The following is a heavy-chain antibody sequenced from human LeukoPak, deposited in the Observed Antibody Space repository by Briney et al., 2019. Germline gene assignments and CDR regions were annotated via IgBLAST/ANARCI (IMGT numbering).Heavy chain of an antibody. CDR3: AKGRAYSSTSCFDY. V-gene: IGHV3-23*01. J-gene: IGHJ4*02. Sequence: GGSLRLSCAASGFIFSISTMHWVRQAPGKGLEWVSGISDSTYYADSVKGRFTISRDNSRNTLYLQMDSLRAEDTTVYYCAKGRAYSSTSCFDYWGQGTLLTVSS. CDR2: ISDST. D-gene: IGHD2-2*01. CDR1: GFIFSIST.